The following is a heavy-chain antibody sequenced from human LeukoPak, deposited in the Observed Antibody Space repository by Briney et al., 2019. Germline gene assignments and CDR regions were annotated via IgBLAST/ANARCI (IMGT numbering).Heavy chain of an antibody. V-gene: IGHV5-51*01. Sequence: GESLKISCKGSGYSFTSYWIGWVRQMPGKGLEWMGIIYPGDSDTRYSPSFQGQVTISADKSISTAYLQWSSLKASDTAMYYCARSIAVAGRGNAFDIWGQGTMVTVSS. D-gene: IGHD6-19*01. J-gene: IGHJ3*02. CDR2: IYPGDSDT. CDR1: GYSFTSYW. CDR3: ARSIAVAGRGNAFDI.